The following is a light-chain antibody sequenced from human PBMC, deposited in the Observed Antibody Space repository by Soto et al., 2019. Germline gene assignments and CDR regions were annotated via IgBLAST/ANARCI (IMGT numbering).Light chain of an antibody. V-gene: IGLV1-44*01. J-gene: IGLJ1*01. CDR2: SNN. CDR3: AAWDHSLSGFYV. Sequence: QSVLTQPPSASGTPGQRVTISCSGSSSNIGSNTVSWYQQLPGTAPKLLIYSNNQRPSGVPDRFSGSKSGTSASLAISGLQSEDGADYYCAAWDHSLSGFYVFGTGTKVTVL. CDR1: SSNIGSNT.